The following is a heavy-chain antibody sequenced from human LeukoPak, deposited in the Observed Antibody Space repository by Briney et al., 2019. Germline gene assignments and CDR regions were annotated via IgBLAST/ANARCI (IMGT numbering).Heavy chain of an antibody. D-gene: IGHD6-13*01. J-gene: IGHJ5*02. CDR2: IYYSGST. CDR3: ARVLAAAGNNWFDP. Sequence: SETLSLTCTVSGGSISSYYWSWIRQPPGKGLEWIGLIYYSGSTNYNPSLKSRVTISVDTSKNQFSLKLSSVTAADTAVYYCARVLAAAGNNWFDPWGQGTLVTVSS. V-gene: IGHV4-59*12. CDR1: GGSISSYY.